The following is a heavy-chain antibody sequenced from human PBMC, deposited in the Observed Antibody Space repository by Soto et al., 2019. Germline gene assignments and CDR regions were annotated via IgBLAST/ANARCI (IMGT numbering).Heavy chain of an antibody. Sequence: EVQLVESGGGLVQPGGSLRLSCAASGFTRSSYDIHWVSQATGEGLAWVSGIGSGGDTHYADSVKGRFIISRGDGKNSLYLQMNNLRVGDTAVYYCTRKTPPTGMEVWGQGATVTVSS. CDR2: IGSGGDT. D-gene: IGHD3-9*01. CDR3: TRKTPPTGMEV. V-gene: IGHV3-13*01. CDR1: GFTRSSYD. J-gene: IGHJ6*02.